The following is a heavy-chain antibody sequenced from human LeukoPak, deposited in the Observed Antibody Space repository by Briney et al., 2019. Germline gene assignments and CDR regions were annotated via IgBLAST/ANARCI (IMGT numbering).Heavy chain of an antibody. CDR2: IYYSGST. J-gene: IGHJ4*02. CDR1: GGSISSGGYY. CDR3: ARDRSSSWNPFSTPLYYFDY. Sequence: SQTLSLTCTVSGGSISSGGYYWSWIRQHPGKGLEWIGYIYYSGSTYHNPSLKSRVTISVDTSKNQFSLKLSSVTAADTAVYYCARDRSSSWNPFSTPLYYFDYWGQGTLVTVSS. D-gene: IGHD6-13*01. V-gene: IGHV4-31*03.